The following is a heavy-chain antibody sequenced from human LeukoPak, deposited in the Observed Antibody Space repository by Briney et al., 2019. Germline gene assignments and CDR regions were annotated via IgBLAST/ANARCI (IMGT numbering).Heavy chain of an antibody. CDR1: GGSISSGSYY. D-gene: IGHD7-27*01. CDR3: ARLGISAFDI. CDR2: IYYSGST. J-gene: IGHJ3*02. Sequence: SETLSLTCTVSGGSISSGSYYWGWIRQPPGKGLEWIGSIYYSGSTYYNPSLKSRVTISVDTSKNQFSLKLSSVTAADTAVYYCARLGISAFDIWGQGTMVTVSS. V-gene: IGHV4-39*01.